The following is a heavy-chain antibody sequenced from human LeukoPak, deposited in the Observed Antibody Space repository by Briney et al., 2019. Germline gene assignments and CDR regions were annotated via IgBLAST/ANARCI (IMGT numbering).Heavy chain of an antibody. V-gene: IGHV1-69*04. Sequence: SAKVSCKASGGTFSSYAISWVRQAPGQGLEWMGRIIPILGMANYAQKFQGRVTITADKSTSTAYMELSSLRSEDTAVYYCARDIVVVVAATPYYYYGMDVWGQGTTVTVSS. CDR3: ARDIVVVVAATPYYYYGMDV. D-gene: IGHD2-15*01. CDR2: IIPILGMA. CDR1: GGTFSSYA. J-gene: IGHJ6*02.